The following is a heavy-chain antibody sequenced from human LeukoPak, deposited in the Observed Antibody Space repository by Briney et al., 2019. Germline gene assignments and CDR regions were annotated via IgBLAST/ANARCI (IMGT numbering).Heavy chain of an antibody. J-gene: IGHJ6*02. CDR3: ARSGILTGHYYYYGMDV. CDR2: IYYSGST. D-gene: IGHD3-9*01. CDR1: GGSISSYY. V-gene: IGHV4-59*08. Sequence: KPSETLSLTCTVSGGSISSYYWSWIRQPPGKGLEWIGYIYYSGSTNYNPSLKSRVTISVDTSKNQFSLKLSSVTAADTAVYYCARSGILTGHYYYYGMDVWGQGTTVTVSS.